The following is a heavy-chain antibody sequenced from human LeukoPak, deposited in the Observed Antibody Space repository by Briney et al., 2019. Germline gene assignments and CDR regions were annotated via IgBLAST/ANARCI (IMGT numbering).Heavy chain of an antibody. CDR3: ARVVAVVVTGIFDV. V-gene: IGHV4-39*01. Sequence: SETLSLTCSVSGGTISTSLYYWGWIRQPPGKGLEWIGSLYYSGRTYYNPSLKSRVTISIDTSKNQFSLRLTSVTAADTAIYYCARVVAVVVTGIFDVWGQGTMVAVSS. D-gene: IGHD2-15*01. CDR2: LYYSGRT. J-gene: IGHJ3*01. CDR1: GGTISTSLYY.